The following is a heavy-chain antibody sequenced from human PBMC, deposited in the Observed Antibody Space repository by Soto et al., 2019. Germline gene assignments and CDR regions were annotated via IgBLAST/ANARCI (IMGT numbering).Heavy chain of an antibody. CDR3: ARSVFP. Sequence: SETLSLTCTVSGGSIGSYYWSWIRQHPGKGLEWIGYIYYSGITYYNPSLKSRVTISVDTSKNQFSLKLSSVTAADTAVYYCARSVFPWGQGTLVTVSS. V-gene: IGHV4-59*06. J-gene: IGHJ5*02. CDR1: GGSIGSYY. CDR2: IYYSGIT.